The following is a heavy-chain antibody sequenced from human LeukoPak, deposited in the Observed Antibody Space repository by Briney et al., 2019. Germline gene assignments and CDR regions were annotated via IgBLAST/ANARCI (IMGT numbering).Heavy chain of an antibody. D-gene: IGHD2-15*01. Sequence: GGSLRLSRAASGFTFDDYGMSWVRQAPGKGLEWVSGINWNGGSTGYADSVRGRFTISRDNAKNSLYLQMNSLRAEDTALYYCARTPPAYCSGGSCYIDYWGQGTLVTVSS. V-gene: IGHV3-20*04. CDR3: ARTPPAYCSGGSCYIDY. CDR2: INWNGGST. CDR1: GFTFDDYG. J-gene: IGHJ4*02.